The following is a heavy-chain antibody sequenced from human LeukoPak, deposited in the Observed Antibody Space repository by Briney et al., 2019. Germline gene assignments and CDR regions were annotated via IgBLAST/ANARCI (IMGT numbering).Heavy chain of an antibody. V-gene: IGHV4-59*02. J-gene: IGHJ5*02. CDR1: GATVTDYY. D-gene: IGHD7-27*01. Sequence: SGTLSLTCTVSGATVTDYYWSWIRQSPGKGLEWISYIHHSGNSDYNPSLRSRVTTSLDTSKNQFSLNLISVTAADTAVYYCTRGHWGLQSWSQGTLVTVSS. CDR2: IHHSGNS. CDR3: TRGHWGLQS.